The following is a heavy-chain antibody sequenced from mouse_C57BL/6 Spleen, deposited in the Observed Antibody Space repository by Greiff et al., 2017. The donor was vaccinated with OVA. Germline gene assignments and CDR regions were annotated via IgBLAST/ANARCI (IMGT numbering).Heavy chain of an antibody. D-gene: IGHD4-1*01. CDR3: ARDWDYCDY. J-gene: IGHJ2*01. CDR2: INPSSGYT. V-gene: IGHV1-4*01. CDR1: GYTFTSYT. Sequence: QVQLKESGAELARPGASVKMSCKASGYTFTSYTMHWVKQRPGQGLEWIGYINPSSGYTKYNQKFKDKATLTADKSSSTAYMQLSSLTSEDAAVYYCARDWDYCDYWGQGTTLTVSS.